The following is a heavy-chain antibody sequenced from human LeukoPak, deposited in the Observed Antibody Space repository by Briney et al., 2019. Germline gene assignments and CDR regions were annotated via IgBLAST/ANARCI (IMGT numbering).Heavy chain of an antibody. Sequence: SETLSLTCTVSGGSISSYYWSWILQPPGKGLEWIGYIYYSGSTNYNPSLKSRVTISVDTSKNQFSLKLSSVTAADTAVYYCARYIVATNSYNWFDPWGQGTLVTVSS. J-gene: IGHJ5*02. CDR3: ARYIVATNSYNWFDP. CDR1: GGSISSYY. V-gene: IGHV4-59*01. D-gene: IGHD5-12*01. CDR2: IYYSGST.